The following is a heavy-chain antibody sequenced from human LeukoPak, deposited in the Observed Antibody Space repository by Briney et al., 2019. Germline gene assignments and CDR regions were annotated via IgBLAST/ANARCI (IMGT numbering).Heavy chain of an antibody. CDR3: ARSSGYYFFDY. CDR1: GGSIGSYY. V-gene: IGHV4-59*01. CDR2: IYYSGST. D-gene: IGHD3-22*01. Sequence: PSETLPLTCTVSGGSIGSYYWSWIRQPPGKGLEWIGYIYYSGSTNYNPSLKSRVTISVDTSKNQFSLKLSSVTAADTAVYYCARSSGYYFFDYWGQGTLVTVSS. J-gene: IGHJ4*02.